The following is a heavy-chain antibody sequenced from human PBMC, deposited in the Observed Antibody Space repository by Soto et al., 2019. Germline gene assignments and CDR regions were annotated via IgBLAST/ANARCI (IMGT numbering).Heavy chain of an antibody. CDR1: GFTFSTYA. J-gene: IGHJ4*02. CDR2: ISGSGGNT. V-gene: IGHV3-23*01. Sequence: GGSLRLSCAASGFTFSTYAMSWARQAPGKGLEWVSTISGSGGNTYHADSVKGRFTISRDNSKNTPDLQMNSLRADDTALYYCAKNTYDYIWGSYFFDYWGQGTLVTVSS. CDR3: AKNTYDYIWGSYFFDY. D-gene: IGHD3-16*01.